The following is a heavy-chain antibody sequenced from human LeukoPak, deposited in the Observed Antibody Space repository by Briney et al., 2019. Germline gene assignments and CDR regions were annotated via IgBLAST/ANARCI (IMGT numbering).Heavy chain of an antibody. CDR1: GFTFSSYE. CDR3: ARDGMADILTGYPFGAFDI. J-gene: IGHJ3*02. D-gene: IGHD3-9*01. V-gene: IGHV3-48*03. CDR2: ISSSGSTI. Sequence: GGSLRLSCAASGFTFSSYEMNWVRQAPGKGLEWVSYISSSGSTIYYADSVKGRFTISRVNAKNSLYLQMNSLRAEDTAVYYCARDGMADILTGYPFGAFDIWGQGTMVTVSS.